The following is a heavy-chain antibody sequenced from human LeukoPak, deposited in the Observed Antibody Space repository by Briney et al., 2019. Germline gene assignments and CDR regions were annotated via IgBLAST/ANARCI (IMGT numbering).Heavy chain of an antibody. V-gene: IGHV4-39*01. D-gene: IGHD3-9*01. CDR2: IYYSGST. J-gene: IGHJ4*02. Sequence: PSETLSLTCTVSGGSISSSSYYWGWIRQPPGKGLEWIGRIYYSGSTYYNPSLKSRVTISVDTSKNQFSLKLSSVTAADTAVYYCARLNYDILTGYRNYFDYWGQGTLVTVSS. CDR3: ARLNYDILTGYRNYFDY. CDR1: GGSISSSSYY.